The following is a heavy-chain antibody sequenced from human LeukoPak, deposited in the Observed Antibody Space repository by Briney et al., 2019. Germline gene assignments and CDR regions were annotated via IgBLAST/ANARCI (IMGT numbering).Heavy chain of an antibody. CDR3: ARDRGDYGDYGFQH. CDR2: ISYDGSNK. J-gene: IGHJ1*01. Sequence: PGGSLRLSCAASGFTFSSYAMHWVRQAPGKGLEWVAVISYDGSNKYYADSVKGRFTISRDNSKNTLYLQMNSLRAEHTAVYYCARDRGDYGDYGFQHWGQGTLVTVSS. V-gene: IGHV3-30-3*01. D-gene: IGHD4-17*01. CDR1: GFTFSSYA.